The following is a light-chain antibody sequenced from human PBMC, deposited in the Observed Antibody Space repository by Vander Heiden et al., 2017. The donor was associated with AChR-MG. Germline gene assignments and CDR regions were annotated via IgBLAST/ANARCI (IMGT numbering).Light chain of an antibody. J-gene: IGKJ5*01. Sequence: DIQMNQSPSSLSASVGDRVTITCQASQDISNYLNWYQQKPGKAPKLLIYDASNLETGVPSRFSGSGSGTDFTFTISSLQPEDIATYYCQRYSDLALTFGQGTRLEIK. CDR2: DAS. CDR1: QDISNY. CDR3: QRYSDLALT. V-gene: IGKV1-33*01.